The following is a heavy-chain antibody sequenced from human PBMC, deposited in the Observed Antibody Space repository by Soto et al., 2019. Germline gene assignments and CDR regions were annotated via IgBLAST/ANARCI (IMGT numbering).Heavy chain of an antibody. CDR2: ISGSGNYT. J-gene: IGHJ4*01. CDR3: AREGINNYNVYCFDS. D-gene: IGHD4-4*01. CDR1: GFTFSTYS. Sequence: PGGSLRLSCAASGFTFSTYSMNWVRQAPGKGLEWVSSISGSGNYTHYADFLRGRFTISRGNAKTSLYLQMNSLRAEDTAVYYCAREGINNYNVYCFDSWGHVTVFTVSS. V-gene: IGHV3-21*01.